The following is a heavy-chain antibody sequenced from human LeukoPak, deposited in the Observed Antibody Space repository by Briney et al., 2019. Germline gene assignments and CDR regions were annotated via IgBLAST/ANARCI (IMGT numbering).Heavy chain of an antibody. V-gene: IGHV1-69*04. CDR1: GGTFISYA. Sequence: SVKVSCKASGGTFISYAISWVRQAPGQGVEWMGRIIPILGIANYAQKFQGRVTITADKSTSTAYMELSSLRSEDTAVYYCASGGNDYYYYGMDVWGQGTTVTVSS. CDR2: IIPILGIA. CDR3: ASGGNDYYYYGMDV. D-gene: IGHD3-10*01. J-gene: IGHJ6*02.